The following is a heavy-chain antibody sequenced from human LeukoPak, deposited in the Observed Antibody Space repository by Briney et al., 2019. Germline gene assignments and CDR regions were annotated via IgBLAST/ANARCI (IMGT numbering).Heavy chain of an antibody. D-gene: IGHD3-10*01. CDR3: ARATGDY. V-gene: IGHV3-66*01. CDR2: IYSGGGT. CDR1: GLTVSSSH. J-gene: IGHJ4*02. Sequence: GGSLRLSCAVSGLTVSSSHMSWVRQAPGKGLEWVSVIYSGGGTYYAASVKGRFTISRDNSKNTVSLQMNSLRAEDTAVYYCARATGDYWGQGTLVTVSS.